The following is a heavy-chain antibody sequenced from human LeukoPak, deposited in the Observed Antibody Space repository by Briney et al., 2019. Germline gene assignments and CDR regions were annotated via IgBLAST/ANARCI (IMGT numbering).Heavy chain of an antibody. CDR1: GFTVSSYG. Sequence: GGSLRLSCAASGFTVSSYGMTWVRQGPGKGLEWVSGISGGGSTHYADSVKGRFTISRDNSKNSMYLQMNSLRAEDTAVYYCARWSGYGDFGGQGTLVTVSS. CDR2: ISGGGST. CDR3: ARWSGYGDF. D-gene: IGHD5-12*01. V-gene: IGHV3-23*01. J-gene: IGHJ4*02.